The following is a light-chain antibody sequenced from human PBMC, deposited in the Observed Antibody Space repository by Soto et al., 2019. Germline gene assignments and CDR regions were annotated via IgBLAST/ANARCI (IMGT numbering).Light chain of an antibody. CDR1: QSVSSSY. J-gene: IGKJ4*01. Sequence: EIVLTQSPGTLSLSPGERATLSCRASQSVSSSYLAWYQQKPGQAPRLLIFHASQRAAGIPARFGGSGSGTDFTLTISSLEPEDFAVYYCQERSRWPRGTFGGGTKVDIK. V-gene: IGKV3D-20*02. CDR2: HAS. CDR3: QERSRWPRGT.